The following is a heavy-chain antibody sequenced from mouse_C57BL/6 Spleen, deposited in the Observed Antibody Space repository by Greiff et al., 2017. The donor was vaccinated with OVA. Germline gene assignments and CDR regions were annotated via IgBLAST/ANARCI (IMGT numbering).Heavy chain of an antibody. V-gene: IGHV5-16*01. D-gene: IGHD2-1*01. CDR3: ARDGGNYERGAMDY. Sequence: EVHLVESEGGLVQPGSSMKLSCTASGFTFSDYYMAWVRQVPEKGLEWVANINYDGSSTYYLDSLKSRFIISRDNAKNILYLQMSSLKSEDTATYYCARDGGNYERGAMDYWGQGTSVTVSS. J-gene: IGHJ4*01. CDR2: INYDGSST. CDR1: GFTFSDYY.